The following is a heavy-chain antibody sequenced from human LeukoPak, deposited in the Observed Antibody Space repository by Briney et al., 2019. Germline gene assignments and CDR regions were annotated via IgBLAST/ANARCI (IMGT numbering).Heavy chain of an antibody. CDR1: GFTFSNYD. CDR3: AKSEEDAWSDAFDI. CDR2: ISYDGINK. V-gene: IGHV3-30*18. D-gene: IGHD2-15*01. Sequence: GRSLRLFCAASGFTFSNYDMHWVRKAPGKGLEWVAVISYDGINKYYGDSVKGQFAISRDNSKNTLYLQMNSLRPEDTAVYYCAKSEEDAWSDAFDIWGQGTMVIVSS. J-gene: IGHJ3*02.